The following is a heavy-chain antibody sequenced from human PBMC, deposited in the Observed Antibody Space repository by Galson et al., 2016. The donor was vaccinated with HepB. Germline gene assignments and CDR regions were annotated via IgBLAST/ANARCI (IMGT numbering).Heavy chain of an antibody. J-gene: IGHJ6*03. D-gene: IGHD3-10*01. Sequence: TLSLTCTVSGRPITNAGYYWSWVRQHPGKGLDWVGYISNSGSTYYKPSLQSRVTISADTAKNQLSLKVNSVTAADTGVYYCASSRVVRDGYYYMDVWGKGTTVTVSS. CDR2: ISNSGST. CDR3: ASSRVVRDGYYYMDV. V-gene: IGHV4-31*03. CDR1: GRPITNAGYY.